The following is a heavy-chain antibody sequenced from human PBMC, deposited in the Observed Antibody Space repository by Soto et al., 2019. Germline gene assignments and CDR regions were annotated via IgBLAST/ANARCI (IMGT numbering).Heavy chain of an antibody. CDR1: GFTFSTYW. D-gene: IGHD3-22*01. V-gene: IGHV3-7*01. CDR2: IKQDGSEK. Sequence: EVQLVESGGGLVQPGGSLRLSCAASGFTFSTYWMNWVRQAPGKGLEWVATIKQDGSEKHYVDSVKGRFTFSRDNAKNSLDLQMNTLISEYTAVYYCARMSSGYYFSGLDFWGQGTLVTVSS. J-gene: IGHJ4*02. CDR3: ARMSSGYYFSGLDF.